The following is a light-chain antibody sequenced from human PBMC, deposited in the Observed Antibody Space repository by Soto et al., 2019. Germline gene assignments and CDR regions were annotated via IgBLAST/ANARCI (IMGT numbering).Light chain of an antibody. J-gene: IGKJ2*01. CDR1: QTIIGNY. Sequence: ESVLTQSPGPLSLSPGERATLSCRASQTIIGNYLAWYQQKPGQAPRLLIYGASNRATGVPDRFSGSYSGTDFRLTITRLEPEDCAVYYCEQHVNSVYIFGQGTRLEIQ. CDR3: EQHVNSVYI. CDR2: GAS. V-gene: IGKV3-20*01.